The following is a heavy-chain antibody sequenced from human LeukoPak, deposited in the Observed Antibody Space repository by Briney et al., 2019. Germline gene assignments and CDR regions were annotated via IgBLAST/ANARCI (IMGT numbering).Heavy chain of an antibody. J-gene: IGHJ3*02. D-gene: IGHD6-19*01. Sequence: PSETLSLTCTVSGGSINSYYWSWIRQPPGKGLEWVGYIYYSGSTNYNPSLKSRVTISVDTSKNQFSLKLNSVTAADTAVYYCARRKNSAWSTDAFDIWGQGTMVTVSS. CDR2: IYYSGST. CDR3: ARRKNSAWSTDAFDI. CDR1: GGSINSYY. V-gene: IGHV4-59*08.